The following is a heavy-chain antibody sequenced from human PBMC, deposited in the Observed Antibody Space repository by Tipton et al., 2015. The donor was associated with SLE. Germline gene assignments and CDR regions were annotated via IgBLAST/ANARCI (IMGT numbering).Heavy chain of an antibody. D-gene: IGHD3-3*01. CDR1: GGSISSHY. V-gene: IGHV4-39*07. CDR3: ARGPRITRFDY. Sequence: TLSLTCTVSGGSISSHYWSWIRQPPGKGLEWIGSIYYSGSTYYNPSLKSRVTISVDTSKNQFSLKLSSVTAADTAVYYCARGPRITRFDYWGQGTLVTVSS. CDR2: IYYSGST. J-gene: IGHJ4*02.